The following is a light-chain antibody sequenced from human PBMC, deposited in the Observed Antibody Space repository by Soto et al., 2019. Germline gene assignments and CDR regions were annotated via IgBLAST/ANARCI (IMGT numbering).Light chain of an antibody. V-gene: IGKV3-15*01. CDR2: GGS. Sequence: EIVMTQSPATLSVSPGETATLSCRASQSFSSNLAWYQQKPGQAPRLLIYGGSTRATGIPARFSGSGSGTEFTLTISSLQSEDLGVYYCQQYNKWPPTFGQGTMLEIK. CDR1: QSFSSN. CDR3: QQYNKWPPT. J-gene: IGKJ1*01.